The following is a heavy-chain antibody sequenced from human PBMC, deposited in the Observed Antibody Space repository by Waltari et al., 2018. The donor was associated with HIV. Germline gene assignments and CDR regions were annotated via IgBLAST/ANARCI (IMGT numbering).Heavy chain of an antibody. Sequence: EVQLVESGGGLIQPVGSLRLSCAASGLTVRTNYMCWVRQAPGRGLEWVSVIHSGGSTYYADSVKGRFTISRDESKNTLYLQINSLRAEDTAVYYCAREISHYYDSSGFLPYYFDYWGQGTLVTVSS. CDR1: GLTVRTNY. CDR2: IHSGGST. V-gene: IGHV3-53*01. CDR3: AREISHYYDSSGFLPYYFDY. J-gene: IGHJ4*02. D-gene: IGHD3-22*01.